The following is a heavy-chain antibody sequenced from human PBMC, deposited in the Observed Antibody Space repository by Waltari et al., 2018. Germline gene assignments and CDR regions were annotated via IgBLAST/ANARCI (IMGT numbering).Heavy chain of an antibody. CDR1: GGSITSNRHY. CDR3: VTYIGASIGTAAFDV. J-gene: IGHJ3*01. CDR2: ISYNGAT. Sequence: QLQLQESGPGLVKPSETLSLSCSVSGGSITSNRHYWGWIRQPPGQGLEWIGTISYNGATYSTPSPRGRVTVSRDTSMNQLSLKLGSVTAADTAVYYCVTYIGASIGTAAFDVWGQGTMVTVSS. V-gene: IGHV4-39*01. D-gene: IGHD5-12*01.